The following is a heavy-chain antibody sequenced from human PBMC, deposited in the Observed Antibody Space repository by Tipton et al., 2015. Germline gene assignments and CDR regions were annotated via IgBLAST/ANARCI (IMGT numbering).Heavy chain of an antibody. CDR1: GFSFEDYA. Sequence: SLRLSCVGSGFSFEDYAMHWVRQRPGKGLEWVSGVTWSGAALGYGDSVTGRFTISRDNAKNSLYLQMNSLRTEDTALYYCAKDHNLWARGGMDVWGQGTTVTVSS. D-gene: IGHD1-14*01. CDR3: AKDHNLWARGGMDV. J-gene: IGHJ6*02. V-gene: IGHV3-9*01. CDR2: VTWSGAAL.